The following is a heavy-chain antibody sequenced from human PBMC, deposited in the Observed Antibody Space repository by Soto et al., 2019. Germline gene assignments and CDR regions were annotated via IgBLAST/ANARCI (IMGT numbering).Heavy chain of an antibody. J-gene: IGHJ4*02. D-gene: IGHD6-25*01. CDR1: GFTASSNF. Sequence: GESLKISCEASGFTASSNFMSWVRQAPGKGLEWVSILYSGGSTYYADSVKGRFTISRDNSKNTFYLQMNSLRAEDTALYYCASGYNSGWPDYWGQGSLVTVSS. V-gene: IGHV3-53*01. CDR2: LYSGGST. CDR3: ASGYNSGWPDY.